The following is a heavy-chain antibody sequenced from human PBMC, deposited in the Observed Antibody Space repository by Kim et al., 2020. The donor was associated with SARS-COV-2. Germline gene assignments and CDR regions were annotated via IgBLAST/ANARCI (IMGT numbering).Heavy chain of an antibody. V-gene: IGHV3-9*01. J-gene: IGHJ6*02. Sequence: GGSLRLSCATSGFTFKAYAMNWVRQAPGKGLEWVSGSSWSLGSIGYADSVKGRFTISRDNAKNYLYLQMNSLRAEDTALYYCAKDIGQYQRANYYGMDVWGQGTTVTVSS. D-gene: IGHD2-2*01. CDR1: GFTFKAYA. CDR2: SSWSLGSI. CDR3: AKDIGQYQRANYYGMDV.